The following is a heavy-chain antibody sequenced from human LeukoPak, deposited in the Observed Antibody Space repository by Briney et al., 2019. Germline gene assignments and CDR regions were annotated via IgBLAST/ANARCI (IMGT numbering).Heavy chain of an antibody. D-gene: IGHD5-18*01. V-gene: IGHV4-61*02. CDR2: IYTSGST. CDR1: GGSISSSSYY. CDR3: AREDSDFRGYSFI. Sequence: SETLSLTCTVSGGSISSSSYYWSWIRQPAGKGLEWIGRIYTSGSTNYNPSLKSRVTMSVDTSKNQFSLKLSSVTAADTAVYYCAREDSDFRGYSFIWGQGTMVTVSS. J-gene: IGHJ3*02.